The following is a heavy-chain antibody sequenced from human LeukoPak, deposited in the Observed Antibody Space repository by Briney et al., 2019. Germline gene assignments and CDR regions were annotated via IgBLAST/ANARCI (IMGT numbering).Heavy chain of an antibody. V-gene: IGHV4-34*01. CDR2: INHSGST. Sequence: SETLSLTCAVYGGSFSGYYWSWIRQPPGKGLEWIGEINHSGSTNYNPSLKSRVTISVDTSKSQFSLKLSSVTAADTAVYYCARGRSPIVVVPAATGHYYYGMDVWGQGTTVTVSS. J-gene: IGHJ6*02. CDR3: ARGRSPIVVVPAATGHYYYGMDV. CDR1: GGSFSGYY. D-gene: IGHD2-2*01.